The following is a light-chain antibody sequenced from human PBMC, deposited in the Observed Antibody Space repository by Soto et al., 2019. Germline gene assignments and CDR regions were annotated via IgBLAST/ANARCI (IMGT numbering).Light chain of an antibody. V-gene: IGKV3-20*01. CDR3: HGYVGSPWA. CDR1: QSVNRF. Sequence: EIVLTQSPGTLSLSPGERATLSCRASQSVNRFLAWFQQKPGQAPRLLIYGASNRATGIPDRFSGSEPETVFTMTFTSWKPEDAAVCYCHGYVGSPWALGQGTKAEMK. J-gene: IGKJ1*01. CDR2: GAS.